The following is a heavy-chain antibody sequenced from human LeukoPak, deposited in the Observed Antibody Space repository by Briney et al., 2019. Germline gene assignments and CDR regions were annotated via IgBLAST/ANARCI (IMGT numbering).Heavy chain of an antibody. J-gene: IGHJ4*02. CDR2: IRSDGSNK. V-gene: IGHV3-30*02. CDR1: GFTFSSFG. D-gene: IGHD3-22*01. Sequence: PGGSLRLSCPASGFTFSSFGMHWVRQAPGKGLEWVAFIRSDGSNKYYADSVKGRFTISRDNAKNSLYLQMNSLRAEDTAVYYCARDRLDGYSYGPTYYYDSSGYYLDYWGQGTLVTVSS. CDR3: ARDRLDGYSYGPTYYYDSSGYYLDY.